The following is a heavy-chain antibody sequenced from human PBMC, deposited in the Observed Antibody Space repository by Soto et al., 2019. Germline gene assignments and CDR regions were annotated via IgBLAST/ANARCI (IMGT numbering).Heavy chain of an antibody. J-gene: IGHJ6*03. Sequence: SETLSLTCAVYGGSFSGYYWSWIRQPPGKGLEWIGEINHSGSTNYNPSLKSRVTISVDTSKNQFSLKLSSVTAADTAVYYCARGPRYYYYMDVWGKGTTVTVSS. CDR2: INHSGST. V-gene: IGHV4-34*01. CDR3: ARGPRYYYYMDV. CDR1: GGSFSGYY.